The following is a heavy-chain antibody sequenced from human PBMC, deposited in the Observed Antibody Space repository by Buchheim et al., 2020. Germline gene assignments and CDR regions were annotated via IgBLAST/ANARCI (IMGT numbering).Heavy chain of an antibody. D-gene: IGHD3-10*01. J-gene: IGHJ4*02. CDR3: ASSMVRGVINPFDY. Sequence: QVQLQESGPGLVKPSETLSLTCTVSGGSISSYYWSWIRQPPGKGLEWIGYIYYSGSTNYNPSLKSRVTISVDTSKNQFSLKLSSVTAADTAVYYCASSMVRGVINPFDYWGQGTL. V-gene: IGHV4-59*01. CDR2: IYYSGST. CDR1: GGSISSYY.